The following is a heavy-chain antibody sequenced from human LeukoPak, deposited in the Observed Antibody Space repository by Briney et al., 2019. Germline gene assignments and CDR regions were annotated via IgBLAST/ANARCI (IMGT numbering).Heavy chain of an antibody. CDR3: ARGFYTYDQ. Sequence: GGSLRLSCAPSGFTFSDYYMSWIRQAPGKGLKWVSSISSSDNTIYYTDSVKGRFAISRDNAKNSLYLQMKSLRAEDTAVYYCARGFYTYDQWGQGTLVIVSS. V-gene: IGHV3-11*04. J-gene: IGHJ5*02. D-gene: IGHD5-24*01. CDR1: GFTFSDYY. CDR2: ISSSDNTI.